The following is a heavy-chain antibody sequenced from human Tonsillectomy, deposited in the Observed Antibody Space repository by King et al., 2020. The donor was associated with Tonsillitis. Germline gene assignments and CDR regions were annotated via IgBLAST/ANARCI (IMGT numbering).Heavy chain of an antibody. Sequence: VQLQQWGAGLLKPSQTLSLTCAVYGGSFNNYLWSWIRQPPGKGLEWIGEVDQTGISNYNPSLKSRLPRSLEASRNQFSLRLSPVTAAATAVYYCARGEIRGLIVTRSLDVCGRGTTVTVSS. V-gene: IGHV4-34*01. CDR3: ARGEIRGLIVTRSLDV. D-gene: IGHD2-21*01. CDR1: GGSFNNYL. CDR2: VDQTGIS. J-gene: IGHJ6*02.